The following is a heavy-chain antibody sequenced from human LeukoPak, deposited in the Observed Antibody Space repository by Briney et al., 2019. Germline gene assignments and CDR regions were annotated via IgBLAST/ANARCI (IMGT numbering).Heavy chain of an antibody. CDR2: FDPEDGET. D-gene: IGHD3-16*02. CDR1: GYTLTELS. J-gene: IGHJ4*02. Sequence: ASVKVSCKVSGYTLTELSMHWVRQAPGKGLEWRGGFDPEDGETIYAQKFQGRVTMTEDTSTDTAYMELSSLRSEDTAVYYCATEAITYYDYVWGSYRLRGFDYWGQGTLVTVSS. CDR3: ATEAITYYDYVWGSYRLRGFDY. V-gene: IGHV1-24*01.